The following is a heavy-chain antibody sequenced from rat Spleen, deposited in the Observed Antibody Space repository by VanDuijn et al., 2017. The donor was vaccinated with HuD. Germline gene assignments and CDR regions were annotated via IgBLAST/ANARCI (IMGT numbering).Heavy chain of an antibody. CDR1: GFTFTNYG. Sequence: EVQLVESGGGLVQPGRSLKLSCVASGFTFTNYGMHWVRQAPKKGLEWVASISYEGTSTYYGDSVKGRFTISRDNAKSTLYLQMDSLRSEDTATYYCARGGIYDYWGQGVMVTVSS. V-gene: IGHV5-22*01. CDR2: ISYEGTST. D-gene: IGHD1-2*01. J-gene: IGHJ2*01. CDR3: ARGGIYDY.